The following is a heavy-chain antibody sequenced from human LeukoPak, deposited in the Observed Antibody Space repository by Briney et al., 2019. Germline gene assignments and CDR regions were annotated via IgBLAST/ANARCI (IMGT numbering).Heavy chain of an antibody. V-gene: IGHV4-30-4*01. D-gene: IGHD3-22*01. CDR2: INYRGST. CDR1: GGSINSGDFH. CDR3: ASLGGYYNY. J-gene: IGHJ4*02. Sequence: SETLSLTCSVSGGSINSGDFHWRWVRQSPGRGLEWIVYINYRGSTYYNSALKSRLIISVDTSKNHFSLKLNSVTAADTAVYYCASLGGYYNYWGQGRLVIVSS.